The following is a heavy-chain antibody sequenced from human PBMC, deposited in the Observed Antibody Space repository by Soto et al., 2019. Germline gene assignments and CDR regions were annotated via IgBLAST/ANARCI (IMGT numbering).Heavy chain of an antibody. CDR3: AKKVTXYAVDPADY. Sequence: EVQLLESGGGLVQPGGSLRLSCAASGFTFSDYGMSWVRQAPGKGLEWVSVMSGSGDAAYYADSVKGRFTISRDNSKNTLYLQMNSLRAEDTAVYFCAKKVTXYAVDPADYWGQGTQVAVSS. CDR1: GFTFSDYG. V-gene: IGHV3-23*01. CDR2: MSGSGDAA. J-gene: IGHJ4*02. D-gene: IGHD3-3*01.